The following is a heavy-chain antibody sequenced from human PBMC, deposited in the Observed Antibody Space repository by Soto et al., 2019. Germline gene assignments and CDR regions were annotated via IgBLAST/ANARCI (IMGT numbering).Heavy chain of an antibody. CDR3: ARDGGSQYYDFWSGYYDWLDP. Sequence: AAVKVSCKASGYTFTGYYMHWVRQAPGQGLEWMGWINPNSGGTNYAQKFQGWVTMTRDTSISTAYMELSRLRSDDTAVYYCARDGGSQYYDFWSGYYDWLDPWGQGTLVTVSS. CDR1: GYTFTGYY. CDR2: INPNSGGT. J-gene: IGHJ5*02. V-gene: IGHV1-2*04. D-gene: IGHD3-3*01.